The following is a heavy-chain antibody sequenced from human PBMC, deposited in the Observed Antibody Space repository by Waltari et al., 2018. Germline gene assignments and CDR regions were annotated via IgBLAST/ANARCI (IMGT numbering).Heavy chain of an antibody. CDR2: IYSGGST. CDR1: GFTVSSNY. V-gene: IGHV3-53*01. D-gene: IGHD1-26*01. J-gene: IGHJ6*02. CDR3: ARGWELPYYYYYGMDV. Sequence: EVQLVESGGGLIQPGGSLRLSCAASGFTVSSNYMSWVRQAPGKGLEWVSVIYSGGSTYYAGSVKGRFTISRDHSKNTLYLQMNSLGAEDTAVYYCARGWELPYYYYYGMDVWGQGTTVTVSS.